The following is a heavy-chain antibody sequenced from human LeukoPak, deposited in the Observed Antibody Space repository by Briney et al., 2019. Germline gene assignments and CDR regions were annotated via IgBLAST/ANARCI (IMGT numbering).Heavy chain of an antibody. D-gene: IGHD2-2*01. CDR2: INPNSGGT. V-gene: IGHV1-2*02. CDR3: ARIVVPAAPNWFDP. CDR1: GYTFTGYY. Sequence: ASVKVSCKASGYTFTGYYMHWVRQAPGQGLEWMGWINPNSGGTNYAQKFQGRVTMTRDTSISTAYMELSRLRSDDTAVYYCARIVVPAAPNWFDPWGQGTLVTVSS. J-gene: IGHJ5*02.